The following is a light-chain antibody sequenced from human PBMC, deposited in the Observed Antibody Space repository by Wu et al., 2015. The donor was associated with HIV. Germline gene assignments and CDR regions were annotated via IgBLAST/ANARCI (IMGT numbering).Light chain of an antibody. V-gene: IGKV3-11*01. Sequence: EIILTQSPATLSLSPGDRATLSCRASQSVSTYLAWYQQKPGQAPSLLIYDASTRATGIPARFSGSGSGTDFTLTINRLDPEDFATYYCQQGATSPITFGQGTRLDIK. CDR2: DAS. CDR3: QQGATSPIT. J-gene: IGKJ5*01. CDR1: QSVSTY.